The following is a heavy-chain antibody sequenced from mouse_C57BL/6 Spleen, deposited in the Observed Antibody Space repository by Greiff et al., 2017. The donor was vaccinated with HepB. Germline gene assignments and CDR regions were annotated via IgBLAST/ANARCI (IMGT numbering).Heavy chain of an antibody. CDR1: GFTFSSYA. CDR2: ISDGGSYT. D-gene: IGHD1-1*01. CDR3: ARSYGSSYWYFDV. J-gene: IGHJ1*03. Sequence: EVKVVESGGGLVKPGGSLKLSCAASGFTFSSYAMSWVRQTPEKRLEWVATISDGGSYTYYPDNVKGRFTISRDNAKNNLYLQMSHLKSEDTAMYYCARSYGSSYWYFDVWGTGTTVTVSS. V-gene: IGHV5-4*03.